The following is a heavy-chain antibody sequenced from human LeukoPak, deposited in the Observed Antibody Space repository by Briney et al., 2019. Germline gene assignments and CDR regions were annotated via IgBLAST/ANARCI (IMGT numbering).Heavy chain of an antibody. D-gene: IGHD2-2*01. Sequence: PGGSLRLSCAASGFTLTIFAMSWVRQAPGKGLEWVSVIVGSDDGKYYADSVKGRFTISRDNSKNTLYLQMGSLRGEDTAVYYCAKASGYCGSTACYVMDVWGQGTTVTVSS. J-gene: IGHJ6*02. CDR1: GFTLTIFA. CDR2: IVGSDDGK. CDR3: AKASGYCGSTACYVMDV. V-gene: IGHV3-23*01.